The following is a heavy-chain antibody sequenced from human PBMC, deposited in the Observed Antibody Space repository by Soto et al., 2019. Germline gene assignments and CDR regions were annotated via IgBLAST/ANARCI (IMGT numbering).Heavy chain of an antibody. CDR3: ARGNHTLPGKSFDP. CDR1: GGSFSGYY. CDR2: INHSGST. Sequence: SETLSLTCAVYGGSFSGYYWSWIRQPPGKGLEWIGEINHSGSTNYNPSLKSRVTISVDTSKNQFSLKLSSVTAADTAVYYCARGNHTLPGKSFDPWGQGTLVTVSS. J-gene: IGHJ5*02. D-gene: IGHD1-1*01. V-gene: IGHV4-34*01.